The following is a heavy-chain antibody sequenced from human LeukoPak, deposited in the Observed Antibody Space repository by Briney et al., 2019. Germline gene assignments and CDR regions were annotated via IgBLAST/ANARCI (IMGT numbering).Heavy chain of an antibody. CDR2: TYYRSKWYN. J-gene: IGHJ4*02. CDR3: ARGTGMFVGSSSPGPPTHVLDY. CDR1: GDSVSSNSAA. D-gene: IGHD6-6*01. V-gene: IGHV6-1*01. Sequence: SQTLSLTCAISGDSVSSNSAAWNWIRQAPSRGLEWLGRTYYRSKWYNDYAVSVKSRITINPDTSKNQFSLQLNSVTPEDTAVYYCARGTGMFVGSSSPGPPTHVLDYWGPGTLVTVSS.